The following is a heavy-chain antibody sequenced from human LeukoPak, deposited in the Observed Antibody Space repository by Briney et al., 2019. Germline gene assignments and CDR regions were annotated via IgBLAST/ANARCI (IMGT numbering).Heavy chain of an antibody. J-gene: IGHJ6*04. CDR3: ARDFGLRCSGGTCYSVYYYGMDV. D-gene: IGHD2-15*01. Sequence: GGSLRLSCATSGFSFSNYAMYWVRQAPGKGLEWVANIKQGGSEKYYVDSVKGRFTISRDNAKNSLYLQMNSLRAEDTAVYYCARDFGLRCSGGTCYSVYYYGMDVWGKGTTVTVSS. CDR2: IKQGGSEK. V-gene: IGHV3-7*03. CDR1: GFSFSNYA.